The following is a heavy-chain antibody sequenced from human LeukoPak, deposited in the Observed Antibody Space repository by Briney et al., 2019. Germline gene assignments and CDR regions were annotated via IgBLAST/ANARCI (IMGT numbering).Heavy chain of an antibody. V-gene: IGHV1-2*02. CDR2: INPNSGGT. CDR1: DNTLTAYY. J-gene: IGHJ4*02. Sequence: ASVKVSCKASDNTLTAYYMHWLRQPPGKGLDWMEWINPNSGGTNYAQKFQGRVTMTRDTSISTAYMELSRLRSDDTAVYYCARVILTGYYDYFDYWGQGTLVTVSS. CDR3: ARVILTGYYDYFDY. D-gene: IGHD3-9*01.